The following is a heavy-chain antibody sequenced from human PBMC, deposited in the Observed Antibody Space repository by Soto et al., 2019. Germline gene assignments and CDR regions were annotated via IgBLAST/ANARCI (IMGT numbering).Heavy chain of an antibody. D-gene: IGHD3-22*01. CDR1: GFTFSSYA. CDR3: AKDHYYDSSGYLTPDAFDI. Sequence: PGRSLRLSCAASGFTFSSYAMSWVRQAPGKGLEWVSAISGSGGSTYYADSVKGRFTISRDNSKNTLYLQMNSLRAEDTAVYYCAKDHYYDSSGYLTPDAFDIWGQGPMVTVSS. V-gene: IGHV3-23*01. CDR2: ISGSGGST. J-gene: IGHJ3*02.